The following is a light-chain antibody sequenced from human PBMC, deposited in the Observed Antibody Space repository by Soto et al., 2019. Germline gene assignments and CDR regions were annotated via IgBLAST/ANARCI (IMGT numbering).Light chain of an antibody. CDR2: AAS. Sequence: IQLTQSPSSLSASVGDRVTITCRASQDIAIYLAWYQQKPGEAPKLLIYAASTLYGGVPSRFSGSGSGTDFALTITRLQAEDFGTYYCQQLRMYPSTFGGGTKVDIK. J-gene: IGKJ4*01. CDR1: QDIAIY. CDR3: QQLRMYPST. V-gene: IGKV1-9*01.